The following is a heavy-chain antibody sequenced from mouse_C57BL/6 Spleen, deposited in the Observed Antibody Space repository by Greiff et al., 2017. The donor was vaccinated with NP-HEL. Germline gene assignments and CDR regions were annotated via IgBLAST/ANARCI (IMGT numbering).Heavy chain of an antibody. CDR2: IHPNSGST. J-gene: IGHJ4*01. CDR1: GYTFTSYW. D-gene: IGHD1-1*01. V-gene: IGHV1-64*01. CDR3: ALITTVYYAMDY. Sequence: QVQLQQPGAELVKPGASVKLSCKASGYTFTSYWMHWVKQRPGQGLEWIGMIHPNSGSTNYNEKFKSKATLTVDKSSSTAYMQLSSLTSEDSAVYYCALITTVYYAMDYWGQGTSVTVSS.